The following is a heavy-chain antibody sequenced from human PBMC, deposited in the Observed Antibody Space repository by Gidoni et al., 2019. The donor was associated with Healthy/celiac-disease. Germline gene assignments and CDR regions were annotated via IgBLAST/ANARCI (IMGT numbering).Heavy chain of an antibody. CDR1: GFTFSSYG. CDR3: ATYDSSGYYGEYFDY. Sequence: QVQLVASGGGVVQPGRSLRLSCAASGFTFSSYGMHWVRQAPGKGLEWVAVIWYDGSNKYYADSVKGRFTISRDNSKNTLYLQMNSLRAEDTAVYYCATYDSSGYYGEYFDYWGQGTLVTVSS. D-gene: IGHD3-22*01. CDR2: IWYDGSNK. J-gene: IGHJ4*02. V-gene: IGHV3-33*01.